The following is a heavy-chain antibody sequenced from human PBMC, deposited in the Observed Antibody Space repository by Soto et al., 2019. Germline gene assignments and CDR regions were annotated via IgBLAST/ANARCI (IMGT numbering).Heavy chain of an antibody. J-gene: IGHJ4*02. CDR1: GYNFISYW. CDR2: IDPSDSYT. V-gene: IGHV5-10-1*01. Sequence: LGESLKISCKASGYNFISYWINWVRQKPGKGLEWMGRIDPSDSYTNYSPSFQGHVTISADKSISTAYLQWSSLKASDTAMYYCTKKGRNQPTDDWGQGTLVTVSS. D-gene: IGHD2-2*01. CDR3: TKKGRNQPTDD.